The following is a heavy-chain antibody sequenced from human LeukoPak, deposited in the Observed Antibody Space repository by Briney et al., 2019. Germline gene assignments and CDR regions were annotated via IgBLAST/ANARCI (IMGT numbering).Heavy chain of an antibody. Sequence: SETLSPTCTVSGGSISSSSYYWGWIRQPPGKGLEWIGSIYYSGSTYYNPSLKSRVTIFVDTSKNQFSLKLSSVTAADTAVYYCARQVSHDYGDLMAAGQYYYYYMDVWGKGTTVTVSS. CDR2: IYYSGST. CDR1: GGSISSSSYY. V-gene: IGHV4-39*01. CDR3: ARQVSHDYGDLMAAGQYYYYYMDV. D-gene: IGHD4-17*01. J-gene: IGHJ6*03.